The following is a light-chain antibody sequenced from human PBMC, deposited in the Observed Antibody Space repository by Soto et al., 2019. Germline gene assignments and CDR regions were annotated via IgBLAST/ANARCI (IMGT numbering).Light chain of an antibody. Sequence: QLVLTQSPSASASLGASVKLTCTLSSGHSSYAIAWHQQQPEKGPRYLMKLNSDGSHSKGDGIPDRFSGSSSGAERYLTISSRPSEDGADYYCQTWGTGIQVFGGGTKVTVL. CDR1: SGHSSYA. J-gene: IGLJ3*02. V-gene: IGLV4-69*01. CDR3: QTWGTGIQV. CDR2: LNSDGSH.